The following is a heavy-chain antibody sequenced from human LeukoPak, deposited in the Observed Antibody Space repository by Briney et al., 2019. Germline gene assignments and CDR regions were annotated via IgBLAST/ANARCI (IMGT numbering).Heavy chain of an antibody. V-gene: IGHV3-21*01. CDR2: ISSSSSYI. D-gene: IGHD3-10*01. CDR1: GFTFSSYE. Sequence: PGGSLRLSCAASGFTFSSYEMNWVRQAPGKGLEWVSSISSSSSYIYDADSVKGRFTISRDNAKKSVYLQMNSLRAEDTAVYYCARGYYGSGSGYNYYMDVWGKGTTVTVSS. CDR3: ARGYYGSGSGYNYYMDV. J-gene: IGHJ6*03.